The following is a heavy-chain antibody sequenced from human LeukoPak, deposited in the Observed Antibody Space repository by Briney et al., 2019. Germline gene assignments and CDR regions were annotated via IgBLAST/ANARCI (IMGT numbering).Heavy chain of an antibody. Sequence: SETLSLTRTVSGGSISDSYWGWIRQPPGEGLEWIGYIYYSGGTYYSPSLKRRVTISVDTSKNQFSLRLTSVTAADTAVYYCARGYYNPDYWGQGTLVTVSS. D-gene: IGHD5-24*01. CDR2: IYYSGGT. CDR3: ARGYYNPDY. V-gene: IGHV4-59*01. J-gene: IGHJ4*02. CDR1: GGSISDSY.